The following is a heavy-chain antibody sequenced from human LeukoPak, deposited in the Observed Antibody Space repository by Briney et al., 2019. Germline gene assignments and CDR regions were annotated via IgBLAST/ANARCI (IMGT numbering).Heavy chain of an antibody. V-gene: IGHV5-51*01. CDR3: ARVFTIFGVVNKYYFDY. D-gene: IGHD3-3*01. J-gene: IGHJ4*02. CDR2: IFPGDSDS. Sequence: GESLQISCKGSGYSFTNYWIGWVRQLPGKGLEWMGIIFPGDSDSTYSPSFQGQITISADKSISTAYLQWSSLKASDTAMYYCARVFTIFGVVNKYYFDYWGQGTLVTVSS. CDR1: GYSFTNYW.